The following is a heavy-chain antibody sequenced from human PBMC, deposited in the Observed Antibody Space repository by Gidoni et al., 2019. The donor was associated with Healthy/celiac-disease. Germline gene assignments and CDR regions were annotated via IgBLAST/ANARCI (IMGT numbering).Heavy chain of an antibody. D-gene: IGHD3-16*01. CDR2: IWYDGSNK. J-gene: IGHJ6*02. CDR3: ARDSLPHTFGGVDYGMDV. V-gene: IGHV3-33*01. CDR1: GFTFSSSR. Sequence: QVQLVESGGGVVQPGRSLRLSCAASGFTFSSSRMHWVRQAPGKGLEWVAVIWYDGSNKYYADSVKGRFTISRDNSKNTLYLQMNSLRAEDTAVYYCARDSLPHTFGGVDYGMDVWGQGTTVTVSS.